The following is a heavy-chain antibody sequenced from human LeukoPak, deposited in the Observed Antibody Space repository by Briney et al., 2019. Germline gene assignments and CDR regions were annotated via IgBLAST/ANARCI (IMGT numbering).Heavy chain of an antibody. Sequence: GGSLRLSCAASGFTFSSYSMNWVRQAPGQGLEWVSSISSSGSYISYPDSVKGRFTISRDNAKNSLFLQMNSLRAEDTAVYYCARVGCRGGSCSSGGDYYYGMDVWGQGTTVTVSS. CDR2: ISSSGSYI. V-gene: IGHV3-21*01. CDR3: ARVGCRGGSCSSGGDYYYGMDV. D-gene: IGHD2-15*01. CDR1: GFTFSSYS. J-gene: IGHJ6*02.